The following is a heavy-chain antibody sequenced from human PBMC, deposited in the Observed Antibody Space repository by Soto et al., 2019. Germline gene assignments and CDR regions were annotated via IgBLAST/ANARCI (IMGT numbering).Heavy chain of an antibody. V-gene: IGHV4-59*01. Sequence: PSETLSLTCTVSGGSISSYYWSWIRQPPGKGLEWIGYIYYSGSTNYNPSLKSRVTISVDTSKNQFSLKLSSVTAADTAVYYCARGRYSSGSYYFDYRGQGTLVTVS. CDR3: ARGRYSSGSYYFDY. D-gene: IGHD6-19*01. CDR2: IYYSGST. CDR1: GGSISSYY. J-gene: IGHJ4*02.